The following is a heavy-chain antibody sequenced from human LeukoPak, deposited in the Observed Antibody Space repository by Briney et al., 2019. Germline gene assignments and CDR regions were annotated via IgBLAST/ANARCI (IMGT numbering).Heavy chain of an antibody. CDR1: GGSFSSYY. D-gene: IGHD3-10*01. CDR3: ALMVRGVSGWFDP. Sequence: SETLSLTCAVYGGSFSSYYWSWIRQPPGKGLEWIGEINHSGSTNYNPSLKSRVTMSVDTSKNQFSLKLSSVTAADTAVYYCALMVRGVSGWFDPWGQGTLVTVSS. V-gene: IGHV4-34*01. CDR2: INHSGST. J-gene: IGHJ5*02.